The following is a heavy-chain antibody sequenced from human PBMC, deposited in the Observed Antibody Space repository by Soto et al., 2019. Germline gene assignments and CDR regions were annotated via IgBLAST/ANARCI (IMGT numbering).Heavy chain of an antibody. J-gene: IGHJ4*02. CDR1: GGSISSYY. D-gene: IGHD4-17*01. V-gene: IGHV4-59*01. CDR3: ARLDYGDFLYFDY. CDR2: IYYSGST. Sequence: SETLCVSCTVAGGSISSYYWSWIRQPPGKGLEWIGYIYYSGSTNYNPSLKSRVTISVDTSKNQFSLKLSSVTAADTAVYYCARLDYGDFLYFDYWGRGTLVNVS.